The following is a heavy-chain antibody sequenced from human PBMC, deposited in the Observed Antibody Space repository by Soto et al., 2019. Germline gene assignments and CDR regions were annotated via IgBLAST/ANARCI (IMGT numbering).Heavy chain of an antibody. CDR3: ARGHEYFHP. J-gene: IGHJ1*01. D-gene: IGHD6-6*01. CDR1: GFTFSDDY. V-gene: IGHV3-11*01. Sequence: QVQLVESGGGLIKPRGSLRLSCAASGFTFSDDYMSWVRQAPGKGLECISYISMSDDTVYYADSVKGRFTISRDNGRNSLYLEMNSLRAEETAVYYCARGHEYFHPWGQGTLVIVSS. CDR2: ISMSDDTV.